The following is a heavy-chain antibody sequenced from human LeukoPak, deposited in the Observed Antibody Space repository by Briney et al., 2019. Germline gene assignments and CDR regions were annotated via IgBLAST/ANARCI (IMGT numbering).Heavy chain of an antibody. V-gene: IGHV4-30-2*01. Sequence: SQTLSLTCTVSGGSVSSAFYYWGWIRQPPGKGLEWIGYIYHSGITYYNLSLKSRLTLSVDTSKNQFSLNLTSVTAADTAVYYCAREWNSNWYFESGGLDYWGQGTLVTVSS. CDR3: AREWNSNWYFESGGLDY. CDR1: GGSVSSAFYY. D-gene: IGHD6-13*01. CDR2: IYHSGIT. J-gene: IGHJ4*02.